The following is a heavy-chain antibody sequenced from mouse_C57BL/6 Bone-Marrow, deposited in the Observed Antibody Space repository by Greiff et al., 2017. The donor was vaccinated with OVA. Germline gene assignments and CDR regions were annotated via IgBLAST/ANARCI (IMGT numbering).Heavy chain of an antibody. Sequence: VQLQQSGAELVRPGASVKLSCTASGFNIKDDYMHWVKQRPEQGLEWIGWFDPENGDTEYASKFQGKATITADTSSNTAYLQLSSLTSEDTAVYYCTITTVVAPNYWGQGTSVTVSS. J-gene: IGHJ4*01. V-gene: IGHV14-4*01. D-gene: IGHD1-1*01. CDR3: TITTVVAPNY. CDR2: FDPENGDT. CDR1: GFNIKDDY.